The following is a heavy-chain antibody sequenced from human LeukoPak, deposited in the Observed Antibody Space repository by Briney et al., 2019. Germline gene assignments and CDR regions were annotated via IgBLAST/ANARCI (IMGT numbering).Heavy chain of an antibody. Sequence: PSETLSLTCAVYGGSFSGYYWSWIRQPPGKGPEWIGEINHSGSTNYNPSLKSRVTISVDTSKNQFSLKLSSVTAADTAVYYCARRAQRSSSWYLNWFDPWGQGTLVTASS. D-gene: IGHD6-13*01. CDR1: GGSFSGYY. CDR2: INHSGST. V-gene: IGHV4-34*01. J-gene: IGHJ5*02. CDR3: ARRAQRSSSWYLNWFDP.